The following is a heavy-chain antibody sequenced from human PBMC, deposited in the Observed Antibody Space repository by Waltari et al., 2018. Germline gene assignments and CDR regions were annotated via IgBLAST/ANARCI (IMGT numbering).Heavy chain of an antibody. J-gene: IGHJ4*02. V-gene: IGHV3-48*04. CDR1: GVNLSNKA. D-gene: IGHD3-10*01. CDR2: ISSSDTI. Sequence: EVQLVESGGGLVQPGGSRRLSCVASGVNLSNKAMNWVRQAPGKGLEWVSYISSSDTIYYADSVKGRFTISRDNAKNSVYLQMSSLRVEDTAVYYCAGRLQGGIPTTFDWWGQGTLVTVSS. CDR3: AGRLQGGIPTTFDW.